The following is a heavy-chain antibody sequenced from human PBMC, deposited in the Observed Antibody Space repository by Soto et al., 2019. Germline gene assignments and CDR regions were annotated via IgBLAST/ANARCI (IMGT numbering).Heavy chain of an antibody. D-gene: IGHD3-10*01. CDR1: GHILTELS. CDR2: FDPEDGET. CDR3: AAKRIALVRGVIIPQLYFDY. V-gene: IGHV1-24*01. J-gene: IGHJ4*02. Sequence: ASVKVSCKVSGHILTELSMHWVRQAPGKGLEWMGGFDPEDGETIYSQYFQGRVTMTEDTSTNTGYLELSSLTSEDTAVYYCAAKRIALVRGVIIPQLYFDYGGQGNLVNVS.